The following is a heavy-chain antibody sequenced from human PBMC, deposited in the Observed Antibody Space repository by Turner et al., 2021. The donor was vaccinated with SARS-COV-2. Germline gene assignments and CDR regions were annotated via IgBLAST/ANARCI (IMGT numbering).Heavy chain of an antibody. J-gene: IGHJ4*02. CDR3: AKQLGLYSNLMYYFDY. V-gene: IGHV3-30*18. D-gene: IGHD4-4*01. CDR1: GFTFSSYG. CDR2: ISYDGSNK. Sequence: QVQLVVSVEGVVQPGRSLRPSCAASGFTFSSYGMYWGRQPQGKGLEWVAVISYDGSNKYYADSVKCRFTISRDNSKNTRYLQMNSLRAEDTAVYYCAKQLGLYSNLMYYFDYWGQGTLVTVSS.